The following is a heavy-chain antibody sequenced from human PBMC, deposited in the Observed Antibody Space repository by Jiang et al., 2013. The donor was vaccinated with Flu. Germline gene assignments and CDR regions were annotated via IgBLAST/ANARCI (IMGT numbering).Heavy chain of an antibody. CDR2: IYYSGST. V-gene: IGHV4-59*01. D-gene: IGHD5-18*01. J-gene: IGHJ4*02. CDR1: GGSISSYY. CDR3: ARFGFRYSYGYDY. Sequence: GSGLVKPSETLSLTCTVSGGSISSYYWSWIRQPPGKGLEWIGYIYYSGSTNYNPSLKSRVTISVDTSKNQFSLKLSSVTAADTAVYYCARFGFRYSYGYDYWGQGTLVTVSS.